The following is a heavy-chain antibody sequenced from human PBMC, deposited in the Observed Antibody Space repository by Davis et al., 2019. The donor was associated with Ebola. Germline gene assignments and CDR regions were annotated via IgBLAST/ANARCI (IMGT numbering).Heavy chain of an antibody. Sequence: GGSLRLSCAASGFTFSSYGMHRVRQAPGKGLEWVAVIWYDGSNKYYADSVKGRFTISRDNAKNTLYLQMNSLRAEDTAVYYCSVRSTLRTGYYYGMDVWGQGTTVTVSS. D-gene: IGHD1-14*01. V-gene: IGHV3-33*03. CDR2: IWYDGSNK. CDR1: GFTFSSYG. CDR3: SVRSTLRTGYYYGMDV. J-gene: IGHJ6*02.